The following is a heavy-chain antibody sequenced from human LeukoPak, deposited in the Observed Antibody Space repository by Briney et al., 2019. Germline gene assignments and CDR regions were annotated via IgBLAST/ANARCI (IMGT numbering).Heavy chain of an antibody. CDR1: GFTFSSYA. J-gene: IGHJ4*02. V-gene: IGHV3-64*05. Sequence: GGSLRLSCAASGFTFSSYAMSWVRQAPGKGLEYVSSINTNGANTYYADSVKGRFTISRDNSRNTVYVQMNSLTPEDTAVYYCVKGLDYSSSQMDSWGQGTPVTVSS. CDR3: VKGLDYSSSQMDS. D-gene: IGHD6-6*01. CDR2: INTNGANT.